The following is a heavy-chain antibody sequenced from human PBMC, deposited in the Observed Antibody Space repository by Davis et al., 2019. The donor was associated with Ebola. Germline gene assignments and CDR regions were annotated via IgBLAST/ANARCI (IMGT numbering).Heavy chain of an antibody. CDR2: IYYSART. CDR3: ARAPYCSSTSCFYYYYYMDV. D-gene: IGHD2-2*01. V-gene: IGHV4-34*01. J-gene: IGHJ6*03. Sequence: SDTLSLPCAVYGSSFSAYYGSWIRQPPGTGLASFGYIYYSARTYYNPSLKRRVTISVDTSKNQFSLKLSSVTAADTAVYYCARAPYCSSTSCFYYYYYMDVWGKGTTVTVSS. CDR1: GSSFSAYY.